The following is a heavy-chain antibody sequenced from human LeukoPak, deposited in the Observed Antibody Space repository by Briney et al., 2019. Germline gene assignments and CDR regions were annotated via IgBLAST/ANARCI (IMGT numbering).Heavy chain of an antibody. CDR1: GFTFSSYA. J-gene: IGHJ4*02. CDR3: AKAREMATILGSLDY. CDR2: IRYDGSNK. D-gene: IGHD5-24*01. V-gene: IGHV3-30*02. Sequence: PGGSLRLSCAASGFTFSSYAMSWVRQAPGKGLEWVAFIRYDGSNKYYADSVKGRFTISRDNSKNTLYLQMNSLRAEDTAVYYCAKAREMATILGSLDYWGQGTLVTVSS.